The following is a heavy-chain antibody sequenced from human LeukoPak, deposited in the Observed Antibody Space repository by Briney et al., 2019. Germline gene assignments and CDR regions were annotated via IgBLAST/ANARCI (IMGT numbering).Heavy chain of an antibody. CDR3: ARDQKDSSGWVDYYYMDV. CDR2: IYHSGTT. D-gene: IGHD6-19*01. J-gene: IGHJ6*03. V-gene: IGHV4-38-2*02. CDR1: GYSISTGYY. Sequence: SETLSLTCTVSGYSISTGYYWGWIRQPPGKGLEWIGSIYHSGTTYYNPSLKSRVTISVDTSKNQFSLKVSSVTAADTAVYYCARDQKDSSGWVDYYYMDVWGKGTTVTVSS.